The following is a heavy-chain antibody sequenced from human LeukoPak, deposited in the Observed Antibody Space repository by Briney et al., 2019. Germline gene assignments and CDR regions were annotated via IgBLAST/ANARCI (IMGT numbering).Heavy chain of an antibody. Sequence: GSSRRLSCAASAFTFGSYGMHWVRQAPGKGAEWVAVISYDGSNQYYADTVNGRFTISRDNSKNTLYMQMNSLRAEDTAVYYCAKDRLGALYYYDSSGYYRFDYWGQGTLVTVSS. J-gene: IGHJ4*01. CDR3: AKDRLGALYYYDSSGYYRFDY. V-gene: IGHV3-30*18. D-gene: IGHD3-22*01. CDR1: AFTFGSYG. CDR2: ISYDGSNQ.